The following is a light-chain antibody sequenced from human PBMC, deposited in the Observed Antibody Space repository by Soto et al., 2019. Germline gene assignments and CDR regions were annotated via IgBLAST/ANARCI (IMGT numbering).Light chain of an antibody. CDR1: QSFSGN. CDR3: QLRSHWPPPIT. CDR2: DTS. Sequence: EVVLTQSPATLSLSPGERATLSCRASQSFSGNLAWYQQKPGQAPRLLIYDTSTRATGIPARFSGSGSGTDFTLTISILEPEDFGVYYCQLRSHWPPPITFGQGTRLEIK. J-gene: IGKJ5*01. V-gene: IGKV3-11*01.